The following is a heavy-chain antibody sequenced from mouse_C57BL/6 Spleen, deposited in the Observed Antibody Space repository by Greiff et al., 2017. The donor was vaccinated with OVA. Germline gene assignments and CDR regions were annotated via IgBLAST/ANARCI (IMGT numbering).Heavy chain of an antibody. V-gene: IGHV1-81*01. CDR2: IYPRSGNT. J-gene: IGHJ2*01. Sequence: VQLQQSGAELARPGASVKLSCKASGYTFTSYGISWVKQRTGQGLEWIGEIYPRSGNTYYNEKFKGKATLTADKSSSTAYMELHSLTSEDSAVYFCARFSPDGYYVDYWGQGTTLTVSS. CDR3: ARFSPDGYYVDY. D-gene: IGHD2-3*01. CDR1: GYTFTSYG.